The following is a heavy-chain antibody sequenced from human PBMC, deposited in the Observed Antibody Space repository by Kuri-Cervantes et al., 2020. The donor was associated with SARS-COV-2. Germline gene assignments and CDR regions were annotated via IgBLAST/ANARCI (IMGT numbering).Heavy chain of an antibody. J-gene: IGHJ3*02. D-gene: IGHD6-25*01. CDR1: GFTFSDYC. CDR3: ARDAARAAFDI. Sequence: GESLKISCAASGFTFSDYCMSWIRQAPGKGLGWVSYISSSSSYTNYADSVKGRFTISRDNAKNSLYLQMNSLRAEDTAVYYCARDAARAAFDIWGQGTMVTVSS. V-gene: IGHV3-11*05. CDR2: ISSSSSYT.